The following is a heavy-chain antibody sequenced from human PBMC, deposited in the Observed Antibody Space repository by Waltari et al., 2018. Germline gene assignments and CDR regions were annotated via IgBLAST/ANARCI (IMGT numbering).Heavy chain of an antibody. D-gene: IGHD3-22*01. Sequence: QVQLVQSGAEVKKPGSSVKVSCKASGGTFSSYAISWVRQAPGQGLEWMGGNIPIFVTANYTQKFQGRGTITADESTSTAYMELSSLRSEDTAVYYCAREGYYDSSGYYAGWFDPWGQGTLVTVSS. V-gene: IGHV1-69*01. J-gene: IGHJ5*02. CDR1: GGTFSSYA. CDR2: NIPIFVTA. CDR3: AREGYYDSSGYYAGWFDP.